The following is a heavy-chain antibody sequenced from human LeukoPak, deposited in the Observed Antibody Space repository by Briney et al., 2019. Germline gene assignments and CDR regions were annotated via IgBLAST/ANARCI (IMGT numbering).Heavy chain of an antibody. D-gene: IGHD3-3*01. J-gene: IGHJ6*02. CDR3: AKDTAPYYDFWSGYYTPHYYYGMDV. CDR2: ISGSGGST. CDR1: GFTFSSYA. Sequence: GGSLRLSCAASGFTFSSYATSWVRQAPGKGLEWVSAISGSGGSTYYADAVKGRFTISRDNSKNTLYLQMNSLRAEDTAVYYCAKDTAPYYDFWSGYYTPHYYYGMDVWGQGTTVTVSS. V-gene: IGHV3-23*01.